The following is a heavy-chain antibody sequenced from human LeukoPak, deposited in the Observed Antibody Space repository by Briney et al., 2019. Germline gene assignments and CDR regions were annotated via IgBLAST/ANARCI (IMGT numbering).Heavy chain of an antibody. CDR1: GFTFSNYA. V-gene: IGHV3-23*01. CDR2: IRGYDGGLST. CDR3: AKDPNGDYLGAFDF. Sequence: GGSLRLSCAASGFTFSNYAMFWVRQAPGKGLEWVSAIRGYDGGLSTSYADSVKGRFTISRDNSKNTLYLQMNSLRAEDTAVNYCAKDPNGDYLGAFDFWGQGTMVTVSS. D-gene: IGHD4-17*01. J-gene: IGHJ3*01.